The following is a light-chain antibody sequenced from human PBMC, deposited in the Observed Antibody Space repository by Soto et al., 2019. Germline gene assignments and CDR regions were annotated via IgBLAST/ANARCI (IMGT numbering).Light chain of an antibody. CDR1: SSNIGSKT. Sequence: QLVLTQPPSASGTIGQRVTLSCSGSSSNIGSKTVNWYQQVPGTAPKLLIYNNDERPSGVPDRFSGSKSGTSASLAISGLQSDDEADYYCAAWDNGLDAWVFGGGTKLTVL. J-gene: IGLJ3*02. CDR2: NND. V-gene: IGLV1-44*01. CDR3: AAWDNGLDAWV.